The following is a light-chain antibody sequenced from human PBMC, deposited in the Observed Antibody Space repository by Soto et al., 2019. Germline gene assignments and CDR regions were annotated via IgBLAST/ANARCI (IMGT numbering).Light chain of an antibody. CDR3: QQRAKRPST. CDR1: QSGDRY. CDR2: DAY. Sequence: EVVLTQSPDTLSLSPGQTATLSCRASQSGDRYVAWYQQKLGQAPRLLIYDAYTRATGVAARFTGSGSATDFSLTITSLEPEDFAVYYCQQRAKRPSTFGPGTKVE. V-gene: IGKV3-11*01. J-gene: IGKJ2*02.